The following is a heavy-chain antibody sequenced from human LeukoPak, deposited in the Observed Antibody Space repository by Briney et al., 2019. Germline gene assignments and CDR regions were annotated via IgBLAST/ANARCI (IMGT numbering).Heavy chain of an antibody. V-gene: IGHV3-21*01. CDR3: AREGRSTSCYDP. J-gene: IGHJ5*02. CDR2: ISSSSSYI. Sequence: PGGSLRLSCAASGFTFSSYSMNWVRQAPGKGLEWVSSISSSSSYIYYADSVEGRFTISRDNAKNSLYLQMNSLRAEDTAVYYCAREGRSTSCYDPWGQGTLVTVSS. D-gene: IGHD2-2*01. CDR1: GFTFSSYS.